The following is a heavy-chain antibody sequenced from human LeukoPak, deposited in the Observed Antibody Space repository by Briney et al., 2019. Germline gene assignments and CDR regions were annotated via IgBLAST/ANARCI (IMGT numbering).Heavy chain of an antibody. CDR3: ARSTSCHNWFDP. J-gene: IGHJ5*02. CDR2: IYSGGST. V-gene: IGHV3-53*01. D-gene: IGHD1-26*01. CDR1: GFTVSNNY. Sequence: PGGSLRLSCAASGFTVSNNYMSWVRQAPGKGLEWVSVIYSGGSTYYADSVKGRFTISRDNSKNTLYVQMNSLRAEDTAVYYCARSTSCHNWFDPWGQGTLVTVSS.